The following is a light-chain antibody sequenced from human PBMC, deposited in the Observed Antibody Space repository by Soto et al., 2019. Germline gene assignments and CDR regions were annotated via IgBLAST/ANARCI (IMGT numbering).Light chain of an antibody. J-gene: IGLJ2*01. Sequence: NFMLTQPHSVSESPGKTVTISCTGSSGSIASNYVQWYQQRPGSAPTTVIYEDNQRPSGVPDRFPGSIDSSSNSASLTISGLKTEDEADYYCQSYDSSTVVFGGGTKVTVL. V-gene: IGLV6-57*02. CDR1: SGSIASNY. CDR3: QSYDSSTVV. CDR2: EDN.